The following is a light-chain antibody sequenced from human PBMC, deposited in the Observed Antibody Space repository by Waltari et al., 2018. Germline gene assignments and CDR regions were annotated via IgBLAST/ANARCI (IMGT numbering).Light chain of an antibody. CDR2: KAS. CDR1: QSIGDW. Sequence: DIQMTQSPSTLSASVGDRVTITCRASQSIGDWLTWYQQKPGKAPKLLIYKASSLESGVPSICCGSGSGREFMLTISSLQPDDFATYYCQQYHDYSRWTFGQGTKVEIK. J-gene: IGKJ1*01. V-gene: IGKV1-5*03. CDR3: QQYHDYSRWT.